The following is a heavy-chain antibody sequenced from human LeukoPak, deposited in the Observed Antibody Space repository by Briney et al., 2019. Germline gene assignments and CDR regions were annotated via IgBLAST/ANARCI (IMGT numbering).Heavy chain of an antibody. V-gene: IGHV1-3*01. CDR1: GYTFTSCA. D-gene: IGHD2-8*01. J-gene: IGHJ5*02. Sequence: ASVKVSCKASGYTFTSCAVHWVRQAPGQRLEWMGWINAGNGNTKYSQKFQGRVTITRDTSASTVYMELSSLRSEDTAEYYCARESVYGRRFDPWGQGTLVTVSS. CDR2: INAGNGNT. CDR3: ARESVYGRRFDP.